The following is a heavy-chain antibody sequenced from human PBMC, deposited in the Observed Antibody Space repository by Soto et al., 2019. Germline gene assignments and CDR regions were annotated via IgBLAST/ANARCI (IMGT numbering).Heavy chain of an antibody. CDR2: IYYSGST. J-gene: IGHJ6*03. D-gene: IGHD4-17*01. CDR3: ARGRFTVTNKYYYYYYMDV. Sequence: SETQCLTCTVSGGSVRSGGYYWSWIRQPPGKGLEWIGEIYYSGSTNYNPSIKSRLPITVDTSKNQFSLKLSSVTAADTAVYYCARGRFTVTNKYYYYYYMDVWGKGNTVTVSS. V-gene: IGHV4-61*08. CDR1: GGSVRSGGYY.